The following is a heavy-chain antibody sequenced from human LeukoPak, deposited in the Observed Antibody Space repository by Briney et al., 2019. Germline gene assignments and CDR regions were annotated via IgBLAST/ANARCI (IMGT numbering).Heavy chain of an antibody. Sequence: ASVKVSCKASGYTFTGYYMHWVRQAPGQGLEWMGWINPNSGGTNYAQKFQGRVTMTRDTAISTAYMGLSRLRSDDTAVYYCARVYSNHFDYWGQGTLVTVSS. CDR2: INPNSGGT. V-gene: IGHV1-2*02. J-gene: IGHJ4*02. CDR1: GYTFTGYY. D-gene: IGHD4-11*01. CDR3: ARVYSNHFDY.